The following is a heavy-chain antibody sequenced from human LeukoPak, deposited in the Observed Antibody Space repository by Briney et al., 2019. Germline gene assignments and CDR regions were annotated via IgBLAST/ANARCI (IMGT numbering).Heavy chain of an antibody. CDR3: ARAGWASYYYDGSGYYY. V-gene: IGHV1-18*01. Sequence: ASVKVSCKASGYTFTSYGISWVRQAPGQGLEWMGWISAYNGNTNYAQKLQGRVTMTTDTSTSTAYMELRSLRSDDTAVYYCARAGWASYYYDGSGYYYWGQGTLVTVSS. CDR1: GYTFTSYG. CDR2: ISAYNGNT. J-gene: IGHJ4*02. D-gene: IGHD3-22*01.